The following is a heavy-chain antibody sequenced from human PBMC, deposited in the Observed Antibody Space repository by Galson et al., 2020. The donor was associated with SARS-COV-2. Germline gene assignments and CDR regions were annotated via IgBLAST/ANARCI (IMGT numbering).Heavy chain of an antibody. Sequence: GESLKISCAASGVTFDDYGMSWVRQVPGKGLEWVCGMNKNGGSTNYADSVRGRFTISRDNAKNSLYLQMNSLRAEDTALYFCARGYLAGPFDIWAQGTMVTVSS. CDR1: GVTFDDYG. J-gene: IGHJ3*02. CDR2: MNKNGGST. D-gene: IGHD2-2*01. V-gene: IGHV3-20*04. CDR3: ARGYLAGPFDI.